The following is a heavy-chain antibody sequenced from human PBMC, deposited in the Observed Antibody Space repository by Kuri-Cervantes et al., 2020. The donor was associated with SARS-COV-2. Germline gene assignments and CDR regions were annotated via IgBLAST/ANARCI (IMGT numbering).Heavy chain of an antibody. CDR3: ARDIHGGSCTNGVCHDDFDY. D-gene: IGHD2-8*01. CDR2: IIPVLGTT. J-gene: IGHJ4*02. Sequence: SVKVSCKASGGTFSTDGITWVRQAPGQGLEWTGTIIPVLGTTTYSQKFQGRVTITADKSTSTAYMELSSLRSEDTAVYYCARDIHGGSCTNGVCHDDFDYWGQGTLVTVSS. V-gene: IGHV1-69*04. CDR1: GGTFSTDG.